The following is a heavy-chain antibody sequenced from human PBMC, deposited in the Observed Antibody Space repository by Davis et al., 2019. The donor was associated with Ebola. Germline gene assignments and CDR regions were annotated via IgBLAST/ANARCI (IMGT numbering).Heavy chain of an antibody. V-gene: IGHV4-31*03. D-gene: IGHD2-2*02. CDR2: ISHSGST. J-gene: IGHJ4*02. CDR1: GDSISSGDFY. CDR3: ARDPCSSSSCYNPPF. Sequence: MPSETLSLTCTVSGDSISSGDFYWSWIRQHPGKGLEWIGYISHSGSTYYNPSLASRITMSLDMSQNHFSLKFSSVTAADTAIYYCARDPCSSSSCYNPPFWGRGTPVTVSS.